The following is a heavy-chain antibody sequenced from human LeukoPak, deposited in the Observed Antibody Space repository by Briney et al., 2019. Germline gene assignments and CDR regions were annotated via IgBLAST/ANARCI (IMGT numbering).Heavy chain of an antibody. V-gene: IGHV4-4*02. D-gene: IGHD3-22*01. CDR1: VGSISSTPGG. J-gene: IGHJ4*02. Sequence: PSGTLSLTCVVSVGSISSTPGGWSWVRQPPGKGLEWIGEIYHSGTTNYNPSIKSRVTMSVDKSKNQFSLSLYSVTAADTAVYYCARDNTYYYDSSGYFDYWGQGTLVTVSS. CDR2: IYHSGTT. CDR3: ARDNTYYYDSSGYFDY.